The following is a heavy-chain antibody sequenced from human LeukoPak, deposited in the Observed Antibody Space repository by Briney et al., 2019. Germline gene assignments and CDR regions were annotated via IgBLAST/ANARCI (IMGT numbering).Heavy chain of an antibody. J-gene: IGHJ4*02. D-gene: IGHD6-13*01. V-gene: IGHV4-39*01. CDR1: GGSISSSRYY. CDR3: ARQSLQQQLGY. Sequence: SETLSLTCTVSGGSISSSRYYWGWIRQPPGKGLEWIGSIYYSGSTYYNPSLKSRVTISVDTSKNQFSLKLSSVTAADTAVYYCARQSLQQQLGYWGQGTLVTVSS. CDR2: IYYSGST.